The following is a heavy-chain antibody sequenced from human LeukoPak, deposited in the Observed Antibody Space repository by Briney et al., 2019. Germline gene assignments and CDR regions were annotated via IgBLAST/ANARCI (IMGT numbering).Heavy chain of an antibody. Sequence: GGSLRLSCAASGFTFSSYGMHWVRQAPGKGLEWVAFIRYDGSNKYYADSVKGRFTISRDNSKNTLYLQMNSLRAEDTAVYYCAKESETLLWFGELFSTIDYWGQGTLATVSS. CDR1: GFTFSSYG. CDR2: IRYDGSNK. D-gene: IGHD3-10*01. CDR3: AKESETLLWFGELFSTIDY. J-gene: IGHJ4*02. V-gene: IGHV3-30*02.